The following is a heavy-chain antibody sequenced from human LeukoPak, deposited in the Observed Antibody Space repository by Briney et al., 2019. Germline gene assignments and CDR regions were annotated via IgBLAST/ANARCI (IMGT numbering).Heavy chain of an antibody. CDR2: IKQDGSEK. V-gene: IGHV3-7*01. D-gene: IGHD2-21*02. Sequence: GGSLRLSCAASGFTFSSYWMSWVRQAPGKGLEWVANIKQDGSEKYYVDSVKGRFTISRDNAKNSLYLQMNSLRAEDTAVYYCARALPPYCGGDCYETYWGQGTLVTVSS. J-gene: IGHJ4*02. CDR3: ARALPPYCGGDCYETY. CDR1: GFTFSSYW.